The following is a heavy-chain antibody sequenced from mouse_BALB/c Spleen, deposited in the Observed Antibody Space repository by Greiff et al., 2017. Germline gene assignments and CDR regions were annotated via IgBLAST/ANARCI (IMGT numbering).Heavy chain of an antibody. J-gene: IGHJ1*01. Sequence: DVKLVESGPGLVKPSQSLSLTCTVTGYSITSDYAWNWIRQFPGNKLEWMGYISYSGSTSYNPSLKSRISITRDTSKNQFFLQLNSVTTEDTATYYCARFPIYYYGSSYGYFDVWGAGTTVTVSS. CDR2: ISYSGST. CDR3: ARFPIYYYGSSYGYFDV. D-gene: IGHD1-1*01. V-gene: IGHV3-2*02. CDR1: GYSITSDYA.